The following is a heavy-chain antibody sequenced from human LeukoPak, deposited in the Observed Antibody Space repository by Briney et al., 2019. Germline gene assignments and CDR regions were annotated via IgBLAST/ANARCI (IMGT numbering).Heavy chain of an antibody. J-gene: IGHJ5*02. CDR3: ARHIHYGSGPNWFDP. CDR1: GGSISSSSYY. CDR2: IYYSGST. Sequence: PSETLSLTCTVSGGSISSSSYYWGWIRQPLGKGLEWIGSIYYSGSTYYNPSLKSRVTISVDTSKNQFSLKLSSVTAADTAVYYCARHIHYGSGPNWFDPWGQGTLVTVSS. D-gene: IGHD3-10*01. V-gene: IGHV4-39*01.